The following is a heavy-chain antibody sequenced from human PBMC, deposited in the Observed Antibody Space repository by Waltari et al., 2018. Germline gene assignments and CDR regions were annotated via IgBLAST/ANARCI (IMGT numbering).Heavy chain of an antibody. V-gene: IGHV4-59*01. CDR2: IYYSGST. D-gene: IGHD2-8*01. CDR1: GGSISSYY. Sequence: QVQLQESGPGLVKPSETLSLTCTVSGGSISSYYWSWIRQPPGKGLEWIGYIYYSGSTNYNPSRNIRVTISVDTSKSQFSLKLSFVTAADTAVYYCARVGGVLMVFAPTGGWFDPWGQGTLVTVSS. CDR3: ARVGGVLMVFAPTGGWFDP. J-gene: IGHJ5*02.